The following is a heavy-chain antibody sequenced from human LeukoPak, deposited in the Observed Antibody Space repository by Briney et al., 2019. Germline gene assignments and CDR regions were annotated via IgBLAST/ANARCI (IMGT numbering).Heavy chain of an antibody. CDR2: ISGSGGST. J-gene: IGHJ4*02. CDR3: AKVVISGWYGFDY. D-gene: IGHD6-19*01. V-gene: IGHV3-23*01. CDR1: GFTFSSYA. Sequence: QPGGSLRLSCAASGFTFSSYAMSWARQAPGKGLEWVSAISGSGGSTYYADSVKGRFTISRDNSKNTLYLQMNSLRAEDTAVYYCAKVVISGWYGFDYWGQGTLVTVSS.